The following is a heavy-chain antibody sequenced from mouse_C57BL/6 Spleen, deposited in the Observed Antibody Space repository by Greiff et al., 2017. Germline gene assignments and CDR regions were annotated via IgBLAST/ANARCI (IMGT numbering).Heavy chain of an antibody. D-gene: IGHD2-4*01. CDR2: IDPEDGET. CDR3: ASGLHFYAMDY. V-gene: IGHV14-2*01. Sequence: EVQLQQSGAELVKPGASVKLSCTASGFNIKDYYMHWVKQRTEQGLEWIGRIDPEDGETTYAPKFQGKDTITADTSSNTAYLQLSSLTSEDTAVYYCASGLHFYAMDYWGQGTSVTVSS. CDR1: GFNIKDYY. J-gene: IGHJ4*01.